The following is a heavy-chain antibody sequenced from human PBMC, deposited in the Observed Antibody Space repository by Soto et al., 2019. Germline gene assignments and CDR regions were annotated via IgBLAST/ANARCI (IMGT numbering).Heavy chain of an antibody. V-gene: IGHV4-4*02. CDR2: IYHSGST. J-gene: IGHJ3*01. CDR1: GDSISSHNW. CDR3: ARGTMQWLVRALDV. Sequence: SETLSLTCAVSGDSISSHNWWSWVRQPPGKGLEWIGEIYHSGSTNYNPSLKSRVTISVDKSKNQSSLNLTSVTAADTAVYYCARGTMQWLVRALDVWGQGTMVTVSS. D-gene: IGHD6-19*01.